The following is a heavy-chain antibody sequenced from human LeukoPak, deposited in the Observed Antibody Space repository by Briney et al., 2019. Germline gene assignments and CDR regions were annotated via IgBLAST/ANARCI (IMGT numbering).Heavy chain of an antibody. CDR3: ARATVITGTTTDY. Sequence: GGSLRLSCAASGFTFSSNWMSWVRQAPGKGLEWVANIKQDGSEKYYVDSVKGRFTISRDNAKNSLYLQMNSLRAEDTAVYYCARATVITGTTTDYWGQGTLVTVSS. V-gene: IGHV3-7*04. CDR2: IKQDGSEK. J-gene: IGHJ4*02. D-gene: IGHD1-20*01. CDR1: GFTFSSNW.